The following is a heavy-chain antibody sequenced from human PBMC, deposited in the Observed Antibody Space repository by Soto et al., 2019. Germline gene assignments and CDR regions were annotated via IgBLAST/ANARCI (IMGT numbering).Heavy chain of an antibody. D-gene: IGHD3-22*01. CDR3: ARDVGGSVVPHWFDP. CDR2: VDASGNT. V-gene: IGHV4-4*07. CDR1: GHSHSADY. J-gene: IGHJ5*02. Sequence: QVQLQESGTGLVKASETLSLSCTVSGHSHSADYWSWHRQPAGKRLEWIGRVDASGNTNYNPSLKSRVTMSVDTSKNQFFLKVRSVTAADTAMYCCARDVGGSVVPHWFDPWGQGALVTFSS.